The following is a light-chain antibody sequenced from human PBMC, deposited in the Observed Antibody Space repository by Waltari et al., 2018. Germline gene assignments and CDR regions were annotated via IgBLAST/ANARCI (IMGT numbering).Light chain of an antibody. V-gene: IGLV3-19*01. CDR2: GKD. CDR1: SLRTSY. CDR3: SSRNGRANQVV. J-gene: IGLJ3*02. Sequence: SSELTQDPAVSVALGPTVRINCQGNSLRTSYASWYPLKPGQAPVLVIYGKDKRPSGIPDRISGYSSGATSSLTITGAQAEDEADYYCSSRNGRANQVVFAGGTKVTVL.